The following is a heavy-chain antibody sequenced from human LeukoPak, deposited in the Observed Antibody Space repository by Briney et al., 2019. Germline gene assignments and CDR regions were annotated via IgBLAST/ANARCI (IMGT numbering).Heavy chain of an antibody. Sequence: EGSLRLSCAASGFTFSSYWMNWVRQAPGKGLVWVSRIASDGSSTTYADSVKGRFSISRDNAKNTLYLQMNSLRVKDTAVYYCARGRPHGNDYWGQGTLVTVSS. V-gene: IGHV3-74*01. CDR3: ARGRPHGNDY. D-gene: IGHD4-23*01. CDR1: GFTFSSYW. CDR2: IASDGSST. J-gene: IGHJ4*02.